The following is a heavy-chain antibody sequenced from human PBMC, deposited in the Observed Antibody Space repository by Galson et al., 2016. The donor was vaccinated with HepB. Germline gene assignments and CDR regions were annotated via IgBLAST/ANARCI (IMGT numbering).Heavy chain of an antibody. CDR1: GGSIDYYY. CDR3: ARDRGPYGADGRFDY. D-gene: IGHD4/OR15-4a*01. Sequence: ETLSLTCTVSGGSIDYYYWSWIRQPPGKGLEWIGYIYYTGTTNYNPSLKSRVTISVDTSKNHFSLNLNSVTAADTAIYYCARDRGPYGADGRFDYWGQGTLVTVPS. CDR2: IYYTGTT. J-gene: IGHJ4*02. V-gene: IGHV4-59*01.